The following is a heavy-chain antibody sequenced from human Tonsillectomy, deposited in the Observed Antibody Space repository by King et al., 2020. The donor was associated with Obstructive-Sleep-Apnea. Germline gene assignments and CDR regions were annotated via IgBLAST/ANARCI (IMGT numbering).Heavy chain of an antibody. D-gene: IGHD6-13*01. CDR2: TYYMSNWYN. CDR3: ASEWQLAEFFDY. V-gene: IGHV6-1*01. Sequence: VQLQQSGPGLVKPSQTLSLTCAISGDSVSSNSAAWNWIRQSPSRVLEWLVRTYYMSNWYNDYAVSVKSRITIKPDTSKNQYSLQLNSVNPDDTAVYYCASEWQLAEFFDYWGQGTLVTVSS. J-gene: IGHJ4*02. CDR1: GDSVSSNSAA.